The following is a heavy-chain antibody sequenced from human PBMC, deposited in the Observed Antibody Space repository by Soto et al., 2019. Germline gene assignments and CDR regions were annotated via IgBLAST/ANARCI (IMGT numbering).Heavy chain of an antibody. Sequence: GASVKVSCKASGGTFSSYAISWVRQAPGQGLEWMGGIIPIFGTANYAQKFQGRVTITADKSTSTAYMELSSLRSEDTAVYYCARVGIAVAGNLNLDYWGQGTLVTVSS. D-gene: IGHD6-19*01. CDR2: IIPIFGTA. CDR1: GGTFSSYA. V-gene: IGHV1-69*06. J-gene: IGHJ4*02. CDR3: ARVGIAVAGNLNLDY.